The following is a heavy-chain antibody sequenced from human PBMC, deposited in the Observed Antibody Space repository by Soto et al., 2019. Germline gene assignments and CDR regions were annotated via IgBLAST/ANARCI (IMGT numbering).Heavy chain of an antibody. CDR2: INPNSGGT. D-gene: IGHD2-15*01. CDR3: ARDKDLVPRTFDP. Sequence: ASVKVSCKASGYTFTGYYMHWVRQAPGQGLEWMGWINPNSGGTNYAQKFQGRVTMTRDTSISTAYMELSRLRSDDTAVYYCARDKDLVPRTFDPWGQGPLVTVYS. CDR1: GYTFTGYY. V-gene: IGHV1-2*02. J-gene: IGHJ5*02.